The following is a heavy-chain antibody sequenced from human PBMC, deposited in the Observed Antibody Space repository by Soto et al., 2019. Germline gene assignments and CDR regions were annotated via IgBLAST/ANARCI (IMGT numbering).Heavy chain of an antibody. J-gene: IGHJ5*02. CDR2: ISNDGSKT. CDR1: GFTFSSYG. CDR3: TKPRSSLKLPPFDP. Sequence: GGSLRLSCRTSGFTFSSYGVHWVRQAPGKGPEWVAFISNDGSKTDYADSVKGRFTVSRDNPKNTLFLQMNSLRGEDTAVYYCTKPRSSLKLPPFDPWGHGTLVTVSS. V-gene: IGHV3-30*02. D-gene: IGHD3-16*01.